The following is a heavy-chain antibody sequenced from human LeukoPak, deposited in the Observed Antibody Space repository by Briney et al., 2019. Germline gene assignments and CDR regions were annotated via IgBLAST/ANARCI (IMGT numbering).Heavy chain of an antibody. CDR1: GGSFSGYY. J-gene: IGHJ4*02. CDR2: INHSGST. V-gene: IGHV4-34*01. CDR3: ARGHTSSRLDY. Sequence: SETLSLTCAVYGGSFSGYYWSWIRQPPGKGLEWVGEINHSGSTNYNPSLKRRVTISVDTSKNQFSLKLSSVTAADTAVYYCARGHTSSRLDYWGQGTLVTVSS. D-gene: IGHD6-13*01.